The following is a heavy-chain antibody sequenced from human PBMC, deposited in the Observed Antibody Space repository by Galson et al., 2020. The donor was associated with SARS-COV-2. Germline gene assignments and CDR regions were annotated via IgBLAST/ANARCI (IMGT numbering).Heavy chain of an antibody. CDR2: IYYSGST. Sequence: SETLSLTCTVSGGSISSSSYYWGWIRQPPGKGLEWIGSIYYSGSTYYNPSLKSRVTISVDTSKNQFSLKLSSVTAADTAVYYCARDRGAYDFWSGPSPHFDYWGQGTLVTVSS. V-gene: IGHV4-39*07. J-gene: IGHJ4*02. D-gene: IGHD3-3*01. CDR1: GGSISSSSYY. CDR3: ARDRGAYDFWSGPSPHFDY.